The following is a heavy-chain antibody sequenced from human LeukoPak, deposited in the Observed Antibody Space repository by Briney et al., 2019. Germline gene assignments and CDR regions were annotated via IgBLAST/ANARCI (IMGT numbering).Heavy chain of an antibody. CDR3: ANSPDSVWWGFDY. Sequence: GGSLRLSCAASGFTFSNAWMSWVRQAPGKGLEWVSAISGSGGSTYYADSVKGRFTISRDNSKNTLYLQMNSLRAEDTAVYYCANSPDSVWWGFDYWGQGTLVTVSS. D-gene: IGHD1-26*01. CDR2: ISGSGGST. V-gene: IGHV3-23*01. CDR1: GFTFSNAW. J-gene: IGHJ4*02.